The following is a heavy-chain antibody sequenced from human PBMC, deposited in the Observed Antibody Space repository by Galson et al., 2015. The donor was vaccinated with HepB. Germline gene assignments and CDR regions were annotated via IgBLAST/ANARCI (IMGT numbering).Heavy chain of an antibody. D-gene: IGHD4-17*01. CDR1: GFTFSDYA. J-gene: IGHJ4*02. CDR2: ISGSGGST. CDR3: AKDIAYGDYVPWGSDY. Sequence: SLRLSCAASGFTFSDYAMNWVRQAPGKGLEWVSTISGSGGSTYYADSVKGRFTIPRDNSKSTLYLQMNSLRAEDTAVYYCAKDIAYGDYVPWGSDYWGQGTLVTVSS. V-gene: IGHV3-23*01.